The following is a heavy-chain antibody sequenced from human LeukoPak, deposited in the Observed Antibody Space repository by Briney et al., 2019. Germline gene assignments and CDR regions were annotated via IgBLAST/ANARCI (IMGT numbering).Heavy chain of an antibody. J-gene: IGHJ4*02. CDR2: MNPNSGNA. Sequence: ASVKVSCKASGYTFTSYDINWVRQATRQGLGWMGWMNPNSGNAGYAQKFQRRVTITSNSSISTAYMELSSLRSEDTAVYYCANRIAPGGTTIGYWGQGTLVTVSS. D-gene: IGHD6-13*01. CDR3: ANRIAPGGTTIGY. V-gene: IGHV1-8*01. CDR1: GYTFTSYD.